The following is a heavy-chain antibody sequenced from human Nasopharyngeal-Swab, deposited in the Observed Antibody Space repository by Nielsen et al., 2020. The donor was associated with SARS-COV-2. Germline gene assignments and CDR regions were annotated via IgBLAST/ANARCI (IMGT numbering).Heavy chain of an antibody. CDR1: GGSISSYY. J-gene: IGHJ6*03. Sequence: SETLSLTCTVSGGSISSYYWSWIRQPPGKGLEWIGYIYYSGSTNYNPSLKSRVTISVDTSKNQFSLKLSSVTAADTAVYYCARDYGDYEPEGYYYYYMDVWGKGTTVTVSS. CDR3: ARDYGDYEPEGYYYYYMDV. CDR2: IYYSGST. V-gene: IGHV4-59*01. D-gene: IGHD4-17*01.